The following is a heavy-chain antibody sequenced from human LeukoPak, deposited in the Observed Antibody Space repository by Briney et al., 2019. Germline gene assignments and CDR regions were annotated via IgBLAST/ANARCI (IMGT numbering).Heavy chain of an antibody. J-gene: IGHJ4*02. Sequence: SETLSLTCTVSGGSISSSSYYWGWIRQPPGKGLEWSGSIYYSGSTYYNPSLKSRVTISVDTSKNQFSLKLSSVTAADTAVYYCVKSELGGAFDYWGQGTLVTVSS. CDR3: VKSELGGAFDY. D-gene: IGHD1-26*01. CDR2: IYYSGST. V-gene: IGHV4-39*07. CDR1: GGSISSSSYY.